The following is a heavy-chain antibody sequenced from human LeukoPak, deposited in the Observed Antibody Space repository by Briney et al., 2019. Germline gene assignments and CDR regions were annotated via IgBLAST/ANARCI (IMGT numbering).Heavy chain of an antibody. J-gene: IGHJ3*02. D-gene: IGHD5-18*01. CDR1: GFTFSDYE. V-gene: IGHV3-48*03. Sequence: GGSLRLSCAASGFTFSDYEMNWVRQAPGKGLEWVSYISSSASIIYYSDSVKGRFTISRDNAKNSLYLQMNSLRGEDTAVYYCAKEASGYSYGLDAFDIWGQGTTVTVSS. CDR3: AKEASGYSYGLDAFDI. CDR2: ISSSASII.